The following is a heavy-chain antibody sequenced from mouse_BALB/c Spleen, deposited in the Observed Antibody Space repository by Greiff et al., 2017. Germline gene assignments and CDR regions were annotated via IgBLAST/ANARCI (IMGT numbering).Heavy chain of an antibody. Sequence: EVQLVESGGGLVKPGGSLKLSCAASGFTFSSYAMSWVRQSPEKRLEWVAEISSGGSYTYYPDTVTGRFTISRDNAKNTLYLEMSSLRSEDTAMYYCASDPDYYGPAYWGQGTLVTVSA. CDR2: ISSGGSYT. J-gene: IGHJ3*01. CDR3: ASDPDYYGPAY. D-gene: IGHD1-2*01. V-gene: IGHV5-9-4*01. CDR1: GFTFSSYA.